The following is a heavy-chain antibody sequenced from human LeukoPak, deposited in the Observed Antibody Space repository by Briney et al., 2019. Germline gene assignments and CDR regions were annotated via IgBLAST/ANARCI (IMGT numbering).Heavy chain of an antibody. J-gene: IGHJ3*02. CDR1: GDSISNYY. D-gene: IGHD3-16*01. Sequence: PSETLSLTCTVSGDSISNYYWNWIRQPPGKGLEWIGYMYYSGSTNYNPSLKSRVTISVDTSKNQFSLKLSSVTAADTAVYYCARWGSFDAFDIWGQGTMVTVSS. CDR2: MYYSGST. V-gene: IGHV4-59*08. CDR3: ARWGSFDAFDI.